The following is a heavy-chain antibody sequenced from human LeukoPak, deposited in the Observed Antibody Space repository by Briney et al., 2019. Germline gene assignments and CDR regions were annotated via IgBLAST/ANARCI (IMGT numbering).Heavy chain of an antibody. CDR3: AKDTGSSGTHY. D-gene: IGHD3-22*01. V-gene: IGHV3-30*02. Sequence: GGSLGLPCVASVFPFSIYCMPWVRRAPARGLEGGAFIRYDGSNKYYADSVKGRFTISRDNSKNALYLQMNSLRAEDTAVYYCAKDTGSSGTHYWGQGTLVTVSS. CDR1: VFPFSIYC. CDR2: IRYDGSNK. J-gene: IGHJ4*02.